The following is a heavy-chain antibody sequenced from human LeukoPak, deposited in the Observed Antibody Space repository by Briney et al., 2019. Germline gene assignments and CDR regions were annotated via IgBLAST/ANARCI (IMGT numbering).Heavy chain of an antibody. D-gene: IGHD4-11*01. V-gene: IGHV3-30*02. CDR1: GFTFSSYG. CDR2: IRYDGSNK. J-gene: IGHJ3*01. CDR3: AKDDDNASSKLET. Sequence: GGSLRLSCAAAGFTFSSYGMHWVRQAPGKGLEWVAFIRYDGSNKYYADSVKGRFTISRDNSKNTLYLQMNSLRAEDTAVYYCAKDDDNASSKLETWGQGTMVTVSS.